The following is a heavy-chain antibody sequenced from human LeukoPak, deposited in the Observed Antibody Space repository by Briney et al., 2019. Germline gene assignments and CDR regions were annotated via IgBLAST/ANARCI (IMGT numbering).Heavy chain of an antibody. D-gene: IGHD5-24*01. V-gene: IGHV3-7*01. CDR2: IKQDGSEK. Sequence: GGSLRLSCAASGFTFSSYGMTWVRQAPGKGLEWVANIKQDGSEKYYVDSVKGRFTISRDNAKNSLYLQMNSLRAEDTAVYYCASRGDGYRYYFDYWGQGTLVTVSS. CDR1: GFTFSSYG. J-gene: IGHJ4*02. CDR3: ASRGDGYRYYFDY.